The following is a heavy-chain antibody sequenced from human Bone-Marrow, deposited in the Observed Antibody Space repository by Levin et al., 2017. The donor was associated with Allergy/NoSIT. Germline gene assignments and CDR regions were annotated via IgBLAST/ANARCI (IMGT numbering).Heavy chain of an antibody. D-gene: IGHD2-15*01. CDR3: ARAVNQGYCSGGSCYGSAFGY. Sequence: SETLSLTCAVYGGSFSGYYWSWIRQPPGKGLEWIGEINHSGSTNYNPSLKSRVTISVDTSKNQFSLKLSSVTAADTAVYYCARAVNQGYCSGGSCYGSAFGYWGQGTLVTVSS. CDR2: INHSGST. J-gene: IGHJ4*02. CDR1: GGSFSGYY. V-gene: IGHV4-34*01.